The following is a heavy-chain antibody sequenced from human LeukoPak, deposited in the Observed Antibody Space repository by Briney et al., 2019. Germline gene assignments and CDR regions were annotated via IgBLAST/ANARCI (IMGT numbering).Heavy chain of an antibody. CDR2: TKYRSKWYN. CDR1: GDSVSSNSAA. J-gene: IGHJ4*02. V-gene: IGHV6-1*01. CDR3: ARSSSLLGGVDY. Sequence: SQTLSLTSAISGDSVSSNSAAWNWIRQSPSRGLEGLGRTKYRSKWYNDYAVAVKSRITINPDTSKNQFSLQLNSVTPEDTAVYYCARSSSLLGGVDYWGQGTLVTVSS. D-gene: IGHD6-6*01.